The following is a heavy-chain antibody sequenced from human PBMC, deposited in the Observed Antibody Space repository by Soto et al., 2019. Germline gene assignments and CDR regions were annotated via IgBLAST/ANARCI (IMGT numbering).Heavy chain of an antibody. D-gene: IGHD3-10*01. CDR1: GGSFSGYY. CDR3: ARGDWSLDYYGSGSYYLWFDP. V-gene: IGHV4-34*01. J-gene: IGHJ5*02. Sequence: PSETLSLTCAVYGGSFSGYYWSWISKPPGKGLEWIGEINHSGSTNYNPSLKSRVTISVDTSKNQFSLKLSSVTAADTAVYYCARGDWSLDYYGSGSYYLWFDPWGQGTLVTVSS. CDR2: INHSGST.